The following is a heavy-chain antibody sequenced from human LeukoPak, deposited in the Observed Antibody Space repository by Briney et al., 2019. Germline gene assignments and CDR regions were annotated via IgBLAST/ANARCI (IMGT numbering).Heavy chain of an antibody. Sequence: GGSLRLSCAASGFTFSVYEMHWVRQAPGKGLEWISDISSSGTTTYYADSVKGRFAISRDNAKHSLYLQMNSLRAEDTAVYYCARGVEPLAANTLAYWGQGTLVTVSS. V-gene: IGHV3-48*03. D-gene: IGHD1-14*01. CDR2: ISSSGTTT. J-gene: IGHJ4*02. CDR1: GFTFSVYE. CDR3: ARGVEPLAANTLAY.